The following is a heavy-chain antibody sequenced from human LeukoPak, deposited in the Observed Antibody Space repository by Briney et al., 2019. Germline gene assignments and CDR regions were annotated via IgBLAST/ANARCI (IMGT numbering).Heavy chain of an antibody. CDR3: AKDGYGDYQYYFDY. Sequence: PGGSLRLSCAASGFTFSSYAMSWVRQAPGKGLEWVSAISGSASSTYYTDSVKGRFTVSRDNSKNTLYLQLNSLRAEDTAVYYCAKDGYGDYQYYFDYWGQGTLVTASS. D-gene: IGHD4-17*01. CDR2: ISGSASST. V-gene: IGHV3-23*01. CDR1: GFTFSSYA. J-gene: IGHJ4*02.